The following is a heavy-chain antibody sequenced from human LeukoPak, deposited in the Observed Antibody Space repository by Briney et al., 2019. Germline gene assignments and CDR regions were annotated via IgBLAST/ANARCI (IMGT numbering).Heavy chain of an antibody. J-gene: IGHJ4*02. CDR1: GFSFSSYA. CDR3: AKPPPVAGRSGYYFDY. V-gene: IGHV3-23*01. Sequence: PGGSLRLSCAASGFSFSSYAMSWVRQAPGKGLEWVSIISFSGGRTYYADSVKGRYTISRDNSKNSLYLQMNSLRAEDTAVYYCAKPPPVAGRSGYYFDYWGQGTLVTVSS. D-gene: IGHD6-19*01. CDR2: ISFSGGRT.